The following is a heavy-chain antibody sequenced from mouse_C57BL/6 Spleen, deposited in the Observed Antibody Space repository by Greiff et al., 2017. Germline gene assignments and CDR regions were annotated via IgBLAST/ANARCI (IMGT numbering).Heavy chain of an antibody. Sequence: EVQLQQSGAELVRPGASVKLSCTASGYTITDYYMHWVKQRPEQGLEWIGRLDPEAGDTESAPKFQGKATMTADTSSNTAYLQLSSLTSEDTAVYYCAYGGLAWFAYWGQGTLVTVSA. CDR3: AYGGLAWFAY. CDR2: LDPEAGDT. V-gene: IGHV14-1*01. D-gene: IGHD1-1*02. J-gene: IGHJ3*01. CDR1: GYTITDYY.